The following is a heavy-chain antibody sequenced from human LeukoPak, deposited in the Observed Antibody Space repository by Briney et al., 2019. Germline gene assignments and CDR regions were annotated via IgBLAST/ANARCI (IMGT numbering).Heavy chain of an antibody. Sequence: SETLSLTCTVSGGSISSSSYYWGWIRQPPGKGLEWIGSIYYSGSTYYNPSLKSRVTISVDTSKNQFSLKLSSMTAADTAVYYCARQAWGGVGYYDSSGQTPTANYFDYWGQGTLVTVSS. V-gene: IGHV4-39*01. CDR2: IYYSGST. J-gene: IGHJ4*02. CDR3: ARQAWGGVGYYDSSGQTPTANYFDY. D-gene: IGHD3-22*01. CDR1: GGSISSSSYY.